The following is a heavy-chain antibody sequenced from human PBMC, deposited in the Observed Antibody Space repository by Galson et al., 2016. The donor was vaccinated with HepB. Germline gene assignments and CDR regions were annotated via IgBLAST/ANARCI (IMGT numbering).Heavy chain of an antibody. V-gene: IGHV5-51*01. Sequence: QSGAEVKKPGESLQISCKGSTYSFNTYWIGWARQLPGKGLEWMGNIYPDDSDTRYSPSFRGQVTISADKSLTTAYLQWSSLKASDTAMYYCARRTRGVAGTGFDYWGQGTQVTVSS. CDR1: TYSFNTYW. CDR3: ARRTRGVAGTGFDY. J-gene: IGHJ4*02. CDR2: IYPDDSDT. D-gene: IGHD3/OR15-3a*01.